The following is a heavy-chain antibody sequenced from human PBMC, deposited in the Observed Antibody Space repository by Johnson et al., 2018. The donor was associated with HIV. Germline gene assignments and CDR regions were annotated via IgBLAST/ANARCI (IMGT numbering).Heavy chain of an antibody. J-gene: IGHJ3*01. CDR1: GFTFSTYA. CDR2: ISYDGSNK. D-gene: IGHD3-3*01. V-gene: IGHV3-30*04. CDR3: AREAYYARAFDL. Sequence: QVQLVESGGGVVQPGRSLRLSCAASGFTFSTYAMHWVRQAPGKGLEWVAAISYDGSNKYYADSVKGRFTISRDNSKNTLYLQMNSLRPEDTAVYYCAREAYYARAFDLWGQGTMVTVSS.